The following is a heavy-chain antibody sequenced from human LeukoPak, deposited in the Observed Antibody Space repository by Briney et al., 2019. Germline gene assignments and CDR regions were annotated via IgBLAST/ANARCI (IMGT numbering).Heavy chain of an antibody. Sequence: SQTLPLTCAISGDSVSSNSAGWNWIRLSPSRGLEWLGRTYYRSKWYNDYAVSVKGRITINPDTSRNQFSLQLNSVTPEDTAVYYCTKGGGSFDYWGQGTLVTVSS. J-gene: IGHJ4*02. CDR1: GDSVSSNSAG. V-gene: IGHV6-1*01. CDR2: TYYRSKWYN. D-gene: IGHD1-26*01. CDR3: TKGGGSFDY.